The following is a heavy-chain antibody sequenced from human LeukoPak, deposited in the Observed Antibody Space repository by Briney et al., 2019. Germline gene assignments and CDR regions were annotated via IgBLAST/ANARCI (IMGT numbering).Heavy chain of an antibody. J-gene: IGHJ5*02. V-gene: IGHV3-23*01. CDR1: GFTFSSYA. CDR3: AVPAGIGVPNWFDP. Sequence: PGGSLRLSCAASGFTFSSYAMSWVRPAPGKGLGWVSAISGSGGSTYYADSVKGRFTISRDNSKNTLYLQMNSLRAEDTAVYYCAVPAGIGVPNWFDPWGQGTLVIVSS. D-gene: IGHD3-10*01. CDR2: ISGSGGST.